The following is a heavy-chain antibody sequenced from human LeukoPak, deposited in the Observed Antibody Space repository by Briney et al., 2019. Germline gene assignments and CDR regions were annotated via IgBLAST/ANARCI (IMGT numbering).Heavy chain of an antibody. CDR2: ISAYNGNT. D-gene: IGHD1-26*01. CDR3: ARDWELRGEDY. V-gene: IGHV1-18*01. Sequence: GASVKVSCKASGGTFSSYAISWVRQAPGQGLEWMGWISAYNGNTNYAQKLQGRVTMTTDTSTSTAYMELRSLRSDDAAVYYCARDWELRGEDYWGQGTLVTVSS. J-gene: IGHJ4*02. CDR1: GGTFSSYA.